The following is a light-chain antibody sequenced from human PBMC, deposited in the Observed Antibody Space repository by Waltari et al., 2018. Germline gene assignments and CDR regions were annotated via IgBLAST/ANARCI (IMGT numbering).Light chain of an antibody. Sequence: DFQLTQSPSFLSASVGDRVTITCRASQGISSYLAWYQQKPGKAPKLLIYAASTLQSGVPSRFSGSGSGTEFTLTISSLQPEDFATYYCQQLNSYPPAFGGGTKVEIK. J-gene: IGKJ4*01. V-gene: IGKV1-9*01. CDR1: QGISSY. CDR2: AAS. CDR3: QQLNSYPPA.